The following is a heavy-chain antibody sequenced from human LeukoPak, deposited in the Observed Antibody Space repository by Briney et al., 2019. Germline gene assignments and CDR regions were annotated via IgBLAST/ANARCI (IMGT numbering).Heavy chain of an antibody. D-gene: IGHD6-13*01. Sequence: PGGSLRLSCAASGFTFSSYAMSWVRQAPRKGLERVSSISDSGSSTYYADSVKGRFTISRDNSKNTLYLQMNRLTAEDTAVYYCAKGARAAGTNYFDYWGQGTLVTVSS. CDR3: AKGARAAGTNYFDY. J-gene: IGHJ4*02. V-gene: IGHV3-23*01. CDR1: GFTFSSYA. CDR2: ISDSGSST.